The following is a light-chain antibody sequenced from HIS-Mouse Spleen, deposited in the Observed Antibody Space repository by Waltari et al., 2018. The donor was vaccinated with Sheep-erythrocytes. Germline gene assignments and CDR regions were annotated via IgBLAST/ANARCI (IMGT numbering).Light chain of an antibody. CDR3: QQYDNLLT. Sequence: DIQMTQSPSSLSASVGDRVTITGQGSQYISNPLNWYQQKPGKAPKLLIYEASNLDTGVPARLSGSGYGTDFTFTISSLQPEDIATYYSQQYDNLLTFGGGTKVEIK. J-gene: IGKJ4*01. CDR2: EAS. V-gene: IGKV1-33*01. CDR1: QYISNP.